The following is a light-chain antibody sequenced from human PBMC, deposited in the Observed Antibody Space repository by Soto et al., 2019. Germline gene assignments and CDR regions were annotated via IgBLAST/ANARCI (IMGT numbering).Light chain of an antibody. V-gene: IGLV2-23*01. CDR3: CSYAGSTTWV. CDR2: EGS. J-gene: IGLJ3*02. CDR1: SSDVGSYNL. Sequence: QSALTQPASVSGSPGQSITISCTGTSSDVGSYNLVSWYQQHPGKAPQLMIYEGSKRPSGVSNRFSGSKSGNTASLRLSGLQAEDEADYYCCSYAGSTTWVLGGGSKVTVL.